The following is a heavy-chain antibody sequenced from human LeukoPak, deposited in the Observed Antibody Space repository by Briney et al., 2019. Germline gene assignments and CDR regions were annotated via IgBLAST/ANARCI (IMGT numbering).Heavy chain of an antibody. CDR2: ISWNSGSI. D-gene: IGHD1-14*01. CDR3: AKDRRNDFDY. J-gene: IGHJ4*02. Sequence: GGSLRLSCAASGFTFDDYTMHWVRQAPGKGLEWVSGISWNSGSIGYADSEKGRFTISRDNAKNSLYLQMNSLRAEDTALYYCAKDRRNDFDYWGQGILVTVSS. V-gene: IGHV3-9*01. CDR1: GFTFDDYT.